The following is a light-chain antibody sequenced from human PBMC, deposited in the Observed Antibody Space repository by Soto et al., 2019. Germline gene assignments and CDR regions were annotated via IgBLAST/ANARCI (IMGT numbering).Light chain of an antibody. Sequence: QSVLTQPPSVSGAPAQRVTISCTGSSSNIGAGYDVHWYQQLPGTAPKLLIYGNSNRPSGVPDRFSGSKSGTSASLAITGLQAEDEADYYCQSYDSSLRVLYFFGTWTKVTVL. J-gene: IGLJ1*01. CDR2: GNS. CDR3: QSYDSSLRVLYF. V-gene: IGLV1-40*01. CDR1: SSNIGAGYD.